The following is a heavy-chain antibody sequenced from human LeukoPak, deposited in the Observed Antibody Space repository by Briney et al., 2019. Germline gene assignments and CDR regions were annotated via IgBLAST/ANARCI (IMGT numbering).Heavy chain of an antibody. Sequence: ASVKVSCKVSGYTLTELSMHWVRQAPGQGLEWMGWINPNSGGTNYAQKFQGWVTMTRDTSISTAYMELSRLRSDDTAVYYCARGRTHSWSDFDYWGQGTLVTVSS. CDR2: INPNSGGT. J-gene: IGHJ4*02. V-gene: IGHV1-2*04. CDR3: ARGRTHSWSDFDY. CDR1: GYTLTELS. D-gene: IGHD6-13*01.